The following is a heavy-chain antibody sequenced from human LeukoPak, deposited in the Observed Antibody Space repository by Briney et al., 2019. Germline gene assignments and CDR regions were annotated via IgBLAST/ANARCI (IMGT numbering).Heavy chain of an antibody. CDR2: NRLNGGSR. Sequence: GGSLRLSCAASGFTFYDYGMRWVRQPPGEGLEWGSGNRLNGGSRGYAASVKGRFTISRDNTKNSVYLQMNSLRAEDTAVYFCARDRSDGYNKNDFWGQGTLVTVSS. CDR3: ARDRSDGYNKNDF. J-gene: IGHJ4*02. V-gene: IGHV3-20*04. D-gene: IGHD5-24*01. CDR1: GFTFYDYG.